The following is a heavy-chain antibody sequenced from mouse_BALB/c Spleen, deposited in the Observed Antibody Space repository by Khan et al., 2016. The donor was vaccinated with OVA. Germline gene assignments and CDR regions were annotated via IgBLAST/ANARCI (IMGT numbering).Heavy chain of an antibody. J-gene: IGHJ4*01. CDR2: IWSDGST. CDR1: GFSLTNYG. V-gene: IGHV2-6-1*01. Sequence: QMQLEESGPGLVAPSQSLSITCTISGFSLTNYGVHWLRQPPGRGLEWLVVIWSDGSTTYNYALQSRLSISKDNSKSQVFLKMNSLQTDDTAMYYCARQPYYHYNIMDYWGQGTSVTVSS. CDR3: ARQPYYHYNIMDY. D-gene: IGHD2-10*01.